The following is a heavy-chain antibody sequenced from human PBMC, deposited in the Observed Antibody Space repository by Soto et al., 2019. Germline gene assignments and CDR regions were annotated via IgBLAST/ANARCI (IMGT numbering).Heavy chain of an antibody. D-gene: IGHD5-18*01. Sequence: EVQLVESGGGLVLPGETLRLSCAASGFTFSTYWMTWVRQAPGRGLEWVANIKHDGSEKYYLDSVRGRFTVSRDNARHSLSLRMNSMSGDDTAVYYCARAGGYSYGQIDSWGQGTLVSVSS. J-gene: IGHJ4*02. CDR3: ARAGGYSYGQIDS. V-gene: IGHV3-7*03. CDR1: GFTFSTYW. CDR2: IKHDGSEK.